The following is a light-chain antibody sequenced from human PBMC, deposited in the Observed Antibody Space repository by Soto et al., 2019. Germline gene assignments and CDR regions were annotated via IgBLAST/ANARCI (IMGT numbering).Light chain of an antibody. CDR3: QESYTTPVT. V-gene: IGKV1-39*01. J-gene: IGKJ5*01. Sequence: DIQMTQSPSSLSASVGDRVTITCRASQSISTYLNWYQQKPGTAPKLLIYAASSLQSGVPSRFSGSGSGTHFTLTISSLQPEDFATYYCQESYTTPVTFGQGTRLESK. CDR1: QSISTY. CDR2: AAS.